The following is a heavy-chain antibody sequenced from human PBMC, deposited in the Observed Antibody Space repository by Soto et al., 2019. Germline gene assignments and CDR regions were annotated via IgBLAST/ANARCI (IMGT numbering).Heavy chain of an antibody. D-gene: IGHD1-7*01. Sequence: GGSLRLSCAASGFTSSSYGMTWVRQAPGKGLEWVSFSSATGAGTYYADSVKGRFTISRDNSKNTLYLQMTSLRADDTAVYYCAKDRRAGGNYGFYSDFWGQGALVTVSS. CDR2: SSATGAGT. V-gene: IGHV3-23*01. CDR1: GFTSSSYG. CDR3: AKDRRAGGNYGFYSDF. J-gene: IGHJ4*02.